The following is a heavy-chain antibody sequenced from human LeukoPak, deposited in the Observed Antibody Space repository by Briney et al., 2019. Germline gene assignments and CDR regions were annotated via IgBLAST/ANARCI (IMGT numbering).Heavy chain of an antibody. J-gene: IGHJ5*02. CDR3: ARDEAVAGTGNWFDP. CDR2: IYHSGST. Sequence: SGTLSLTCAVSGGSISSSNWWSWVRQPPGKGLEWIGEIYHSGSTNYNPSLKSRVTISVDKSKNQFSLKLSSVTAADTAVYYCARDEAVAGTGNWFDPWGQGTPVTVSS. CDR1: GGSISSSNW. V-gene: IGHV4-4*02. D-gene: IGHD6-19*01.